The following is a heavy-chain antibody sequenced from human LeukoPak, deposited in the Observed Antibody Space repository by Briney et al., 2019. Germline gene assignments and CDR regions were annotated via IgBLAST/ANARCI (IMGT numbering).Heavy chain of an antibody. CDR1: GFTFSSYE. V-gene: IGHV3-48*03. D-gene: IGHD6-13*01. J-gene: IGHJ5*02. Sequence: GGSLRLSCAASGFTFSSYEMKGVGRAQGRGLEGVSYISSSGSNIYYADSVKGRFTISRDNAKNSLYLQMNSLRVEDTAIYYCARGPYSSSWSAWLDPWGQGTLVTVSP. CDR2: ISSSGSNI. CDR3: ARGPYSSSWSAWLDP.